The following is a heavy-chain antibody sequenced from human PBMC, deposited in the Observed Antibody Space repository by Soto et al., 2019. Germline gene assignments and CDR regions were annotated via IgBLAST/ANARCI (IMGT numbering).Heavy chain of an antibody. D-gene: IGHD2-21*01. Sequence: ASVKVSCKASGYTFTRYTMNWVRQAPGQRLEWMGWLNPDNGNTKSSQKFQDRVIITRDTSASTAYMDLSSLRSEDTAVYYCARVGIGSHFDYWGQGTLVTVSS. CDR2: LNPDNGNT. J-gene: IGHJ4*02. V-gene: IGHV1-3*01. CDR1: GYTFTRYT. CDR3: ARVGIGSHFDY.